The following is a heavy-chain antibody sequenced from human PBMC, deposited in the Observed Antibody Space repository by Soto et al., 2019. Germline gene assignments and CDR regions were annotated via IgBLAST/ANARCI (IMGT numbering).Heavy chain of an antibody. CDR3: ARGRDY. Sequence: QVQLQQWGAGLLKPSETLSLTCAVYGGSFSNYYWSWIRQPPGKGLEWIGEINQSGSTNHNPSLKSRVTISVDTYKNQFSLKLSSVTAADTAVYYCARGRDYWGQGTLVTVSS. CDR1: GGSFSNYY. CDR2: INQSGST. V-gene: IGHV4-34*01. J-gene: IGHJ4*02.